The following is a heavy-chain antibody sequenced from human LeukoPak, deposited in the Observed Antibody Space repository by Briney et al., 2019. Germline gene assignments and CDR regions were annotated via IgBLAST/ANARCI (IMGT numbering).Heavy chain of an antibody. V-gene: IGHV3-48*03. CDR2: ISSRGSTI. CDR3: AKTSTDIVVVPAAHFDY. Sequence: PGGSLRLSCAASGFTFSSYEMNWVRQAPGKGLEWVSYISSRGSTIYYADSVKGRFTISRDNAKNSLYLQMNSLRAEDTAVYYCAKTSTDIVVVPAAHFDYWGQGTLVTVSS. D-gene: IGHD2-2*01. CDR1: GFTFSSYE. J-gene: IGHJ4*02.